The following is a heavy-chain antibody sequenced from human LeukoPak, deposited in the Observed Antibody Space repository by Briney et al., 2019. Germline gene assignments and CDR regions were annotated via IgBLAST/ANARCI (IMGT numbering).Heavy chain of an antibody. CDR2: IKSDGKT. V-gene: IGHV3-74*01. CDR1: GFTFSSYA. Sequence: GGSLRLSCAASGFTFSSYAMSWVRQAPGKGLVWVSRIKSDGKTNYADSVKGRFTISRDNAKNTVSLQMDSLRAEDTGVYYCARAPSEVGGYYPEYFRHWGQGTLVTVSS. J-gene: IGHJ1*01. CDR3: ARAPSEVGGYYPEYFRH. D-gene: IGHD3-22*01.